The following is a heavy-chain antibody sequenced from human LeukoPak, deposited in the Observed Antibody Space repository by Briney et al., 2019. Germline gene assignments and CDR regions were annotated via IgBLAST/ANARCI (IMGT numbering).Heavy chain of an antibody. Sequence: GGSLRLSCAASGFTFSSYGMHGVRQAPGKGLEWVAVIWYDGSHKYYAGAVKGRFTISRDNSKNTLYLQMNSLRAEDTAVYYCAREGGQQLAMYYFDYWGQGTLVTVSS. D-gene: IGHD6-13*01. CDR3: AREGGQQLAMYYFDY. CDR1: GFTFSSYG. V-gene: IGHV3-33*01. J-gene: IGHJ4*02. CDR2: IWYDGSHK.